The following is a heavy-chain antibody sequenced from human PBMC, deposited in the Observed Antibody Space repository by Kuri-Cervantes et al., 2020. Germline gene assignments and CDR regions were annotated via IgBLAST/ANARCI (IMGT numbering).Heavy chain of an antibody. J-gene: IGHJ6*03. CDR1: GFSFGYYN. CDR2: ISTSSSTI. CDR3: AKGSIAYYYYYMDV. Sequence: GGSLRLSCAASGFSFGYYNMNWVRQAPGKGLEWVSFISTSSSTIHYADSVKGRFTISRDNSKNTLYLQMNSLRAEDTAVYYCAKGSIAYYYYYMDVWGKGTTVTVSS. V-gene: IGHV3-48*01. D-gene: IGHD6-6*01.